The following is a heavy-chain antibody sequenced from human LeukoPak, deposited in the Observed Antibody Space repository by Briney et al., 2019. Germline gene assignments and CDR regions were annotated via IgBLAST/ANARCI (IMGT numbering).Heavy chain of an antibody. CDR1: GGSISINY. J-gene: IGHJ4*02. Sequence: RSSETLSLTCTVSGGSISINYGGGTGRPPGRGREWIGYIYYSGSTNYNPSLKSRVTISVDTSKNQFSLKLSSVTAADTAVYYCARKYSSRSYFDYWGQGTLVTVSS. CDR2: IYYSGST. V-gene: IGHV4-59*01. CDR3: ARKYSSRSYFDY. D-gene: IGHD6-13*01.